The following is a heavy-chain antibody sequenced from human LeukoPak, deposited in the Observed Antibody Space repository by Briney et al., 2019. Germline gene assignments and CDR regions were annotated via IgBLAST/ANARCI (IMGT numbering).Heavy chain of an antibody. CDR1: GGSISSGVYY. D-gene: IGHD3-3*01. J-gene: IGHJ4*02. Sequence: PSQTLSLTCTVSGGSISSGVYYWSWIRQHPGKGLEWIGYIYYSGSTYYNPSLKSRVTISVDTSKNQFSLKLSSVTAADTAVYYCARGTLWSGYYVDYWGQGTLVTVSS. CDR3: ARGTLWSGYYVDY. V-gene: IGHV4-31*03. CDR2: IYYSGST.